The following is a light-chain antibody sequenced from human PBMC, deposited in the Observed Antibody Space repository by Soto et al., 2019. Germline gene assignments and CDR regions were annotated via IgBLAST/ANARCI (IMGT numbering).Light chain of an antibody. V-gene: IGKV3-15*01. Sequence: EIVMTQSPATLSVSPGERATLSCRASQSTSDNFAWYQQKPGQAPRLLIYGASTRATGIPARFSGSGSGTEFTLTISSLQSEDFAVYYCQLYNNWPRGTFGQGTKLEIK. J-gene: IGKJ2*02. CDR3: QLYNNWPRGT. CDR1: QSTSDN. CDR2: GAS.